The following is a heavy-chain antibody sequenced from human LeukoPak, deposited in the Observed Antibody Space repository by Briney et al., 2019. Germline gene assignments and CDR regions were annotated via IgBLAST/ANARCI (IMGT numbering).Heavy chain of an antibody. J-gene: IGHJ5*02. CDR2: IYYSGST. CDR1: GGSISSSSYY. Sequence: SETLSLTCTVSGGSISSSSYYWGWIRQPPGKGLEWIGSIYYSGSTYYNPSLKSRVTISVDTSKNQFSLKLSSVTAADTAVYYCASALDAGVVNGWFDPWGQGTLVTVSS. D-gene: IGHD3-3*01. V-gene: IGHV4-39*07. CDR3: ASALDAGVVNGWFDP.